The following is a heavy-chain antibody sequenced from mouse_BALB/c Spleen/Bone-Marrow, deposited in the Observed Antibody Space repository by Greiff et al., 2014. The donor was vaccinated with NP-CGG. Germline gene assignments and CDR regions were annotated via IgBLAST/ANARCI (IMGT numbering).Heavy chain of an antibody. D-gene: IGHD1-1*01. CDR1: GYSFTSYW. CDR3: ARGLRWCFDV. V-gene: IGHV1-5*01. Sequence: VQLQQSGTVLARPGASVKMSCKASGYSFTSYWMHWVKERPGQGLEWIGAIYPGNRDTSYNQKFKGKAKLTAVTSASTAYMELSSLTNEDSAVYYCARGLRWCFDVWGAGTTVTVSS. J-gene: IGHJ1*01. CDR2: IYPGNRDT.